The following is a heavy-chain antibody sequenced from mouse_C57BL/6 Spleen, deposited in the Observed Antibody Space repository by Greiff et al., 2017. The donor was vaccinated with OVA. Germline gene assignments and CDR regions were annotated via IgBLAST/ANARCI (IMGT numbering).Heavy chain of an antibody. J-gene: IGHJ2*01. CDR2: IYPSDSET. CDR3: ARNNDGYYVNY. D-gene: IGHD2-3*01. CDR1: GYTFTSYW. Sequence: VQLQQPGAELVRPGSSVKLSCKASGYTFTSYWMDWVKQRPGQGLEWIGNIYPSDSETHYNQKFKDKATLTVDKSSSTAYMQLSSLTSEDSAVYYCARNNDGYYVNYWGQGTTLTVSS. V-gene: IGHV1-61*01.